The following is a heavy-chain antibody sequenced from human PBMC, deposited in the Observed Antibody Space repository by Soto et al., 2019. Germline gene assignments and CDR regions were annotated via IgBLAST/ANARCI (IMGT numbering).Heavy chain of an antibody. V-gene: IGHV3-30*18. CDR1: GFTFSSYG. Sequence: GGSLRLSCAASGFTFSSYGMHWVRQAPGKGLEWVAVISYDGSNKYYADSVKGRFTISRDNSKNTLYLQMNSLRAEDTAVYYCAKDRYGDYVFDYWSQGTLVTVSS. D-gene: IGHD4-17*01. J-gene: IGHJ4*02. CDR2: ISYDGSNK. CDR3: AKDRYGDYVFDY.